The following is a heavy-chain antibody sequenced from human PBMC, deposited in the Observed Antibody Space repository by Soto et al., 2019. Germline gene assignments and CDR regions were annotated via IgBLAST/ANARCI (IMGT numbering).Heavy chain of an antibody. CDR1: GLTFSNYA. V-gene: IGHV3-64D*06. CDR2: ISSNGHDT. D-gene: IGHD4-4*01. CDR3: AASMTAVFSSYTK. Sequence: PRGSLRLSCSASGLTFSNYAMHWVRQAPGEGLEYVAAISSNGHDTFYADAVKGRFTISRDNYKNMLYLQMISVRPEDTAFYYCAASMTAVFSSYTKWGQGTLVTVYS. J-gene: IGHJ4*02.